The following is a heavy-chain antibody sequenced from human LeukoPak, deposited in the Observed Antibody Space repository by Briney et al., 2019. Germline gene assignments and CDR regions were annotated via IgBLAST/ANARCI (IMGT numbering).Heavy chain of an antibody. CDR3: ATPYCGTISCLDVFDV. J-gene: IGHJ3*01. V-gene: IGHV4-31*03. Sequence: SATLSLTCTVSGVSLISDKYCWSRIRQRPGKGLEWIGHIYYSGSTSSNPSLKSRVSMSVDTTKSQVSLKLTSVTAADTAVYYCATPYCGTISCLDVFDVWGQGTVVTVSS. CDR1: GVSLISDKYC. D-gene: IGHD2-21*01. CDR2: IYYSGST.